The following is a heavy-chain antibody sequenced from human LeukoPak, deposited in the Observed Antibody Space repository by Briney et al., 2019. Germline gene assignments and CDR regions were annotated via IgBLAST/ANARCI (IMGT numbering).Heavy chain of an antibody. CDR1: GFTFDDYG. D-gene: IGHD5-24*01. J-gene: IGHJ3*02. CDR2: INNDGSST. Sequence: GGSLRLSCAASGFTFDDYGMSWVRQAPGKGLVWVSRINNDGSSTNYADSVKGRFTISRDNAKNTLYLQMHSLRAEDTAVYYCAREGDGYNDAFDIWGQGTMVTVSS. V-gene: IGHV3-74*01. CDR3: AREGDGYNDAFDI.